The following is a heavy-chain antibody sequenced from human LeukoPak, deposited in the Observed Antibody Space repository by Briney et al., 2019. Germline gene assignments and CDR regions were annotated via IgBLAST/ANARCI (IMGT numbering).Heavy chain of an antibody. CDR3: ARGDGPYYYYYGMDV. V-gene: IGHV3-30-3*01. CDR1: GFTFSSYA. Sequence: GGSLRLSCAASGFTFSSYAMHWVRQAPGKGLEWVAVISCDGSNKYYADSVKGRITISRDNSKNTLYLQMNSLRAEDTAVYYCARGDGPYYYYYGMDVWGQGTTVTVSS. CDR2: ISCDGSNK. J-gene: IGHJ6*02.